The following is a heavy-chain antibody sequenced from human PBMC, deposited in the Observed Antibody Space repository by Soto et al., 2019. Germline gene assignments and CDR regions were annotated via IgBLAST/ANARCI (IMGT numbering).Heavy chain of an antibody. CDR2: ISGDGGRT. J-gene: IGHJ4*02. CDR3: VRDFMTMYGIN. D-gene: IGHD2-8*01. Sequence: EVQLVESGGGLVQPGGSLRLSCAASGFIFSDYYMHWVRQGPGKGLVWVSCISGDGGRTYYADSVKGRFTISRDNAKSTLYLQMSSLRGDDTAVYYCVRDFMTMYGINWGQGTLVAVSS. CDR1: GFIFSDYY. V-gene: IGHV3-74*01.